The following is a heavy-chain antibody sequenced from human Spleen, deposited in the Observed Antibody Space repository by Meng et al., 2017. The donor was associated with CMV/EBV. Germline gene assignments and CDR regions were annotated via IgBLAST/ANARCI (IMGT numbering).Heavy chain of an antibody. V-gene: IGHV3-30-3*01. CDR3: AKDLGTGGGKNFYYNMDV. J-gene: IGHJ6*02. CDR1: GFIFSSYS. CDR2: TSFDGSNE. D-gene: IGHD1-26*01. Sequence: GESLKISCAASGFIFSSYSMHWVRQAPGKGLEWLAVTSFDGSNEYYTDSVRGRFTISRDNSKNTLYLHMNSLRIEDTAVYYCAKDLGTGGGKNFYYNMDVWGQGTTVTVSS.